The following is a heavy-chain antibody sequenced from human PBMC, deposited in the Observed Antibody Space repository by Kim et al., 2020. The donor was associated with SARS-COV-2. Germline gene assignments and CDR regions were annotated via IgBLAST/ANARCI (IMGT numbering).Heavy chain of an antibody. Sequence: SETLSLTCTVSGGSISSSSYYWGWIRQPPGKGLEWIGSIYYSGSAYYNPSLKSRVTISVDTSKNQFSLKLSSVTAADTAVYYCARDPQVVAARPFDYWGQGTLVTVSS. J-gene: IGHJ4*02. V-gene: IGHV4-39*07. CDR3: ARDPQVVAARPFDY. CDR1: GGSISSSSYY. CDR2: IYYSGSA. D-gene: IGHD2-15*01.